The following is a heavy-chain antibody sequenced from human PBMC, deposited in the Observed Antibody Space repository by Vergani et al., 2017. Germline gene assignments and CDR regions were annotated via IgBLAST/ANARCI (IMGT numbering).Heavy chain of an antibody. CDR3: ARDLGSIVVVPGNWCDP. V-gene: IGHV4-38-2*02. Sequence: QVQLQESGPGLVKPSETLSLTCTVSGYSISSGYYWGWIRQPPGKGLEWIGSIYHSGSTYYNPSLKSRVTISVDTSKNQFSLKLSSVTAADTAVYYCARDLGSIVVVPGNWCDPWGQGTLVTVSS. CDR2: IYHSGST. CDR1: GYSISSGYY. D-gene: IGHD2-2*01. J-gene: IGHJ5*02.